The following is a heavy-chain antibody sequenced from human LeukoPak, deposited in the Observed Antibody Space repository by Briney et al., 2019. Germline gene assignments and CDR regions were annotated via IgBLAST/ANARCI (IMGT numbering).Heavy chain of an antibody. CDR1: GFTFSSYA. V-gene: IGHV3-30*04. D-gene: IGHD3-3*02. J-gene: IGHJ4*02. CDR2: ISYDGSNK. CDR3: ARAPGFIYGGFDY. Sequence: GGSLRLSCAASGFTFSSYAMHWVRQAPGKGLECVAVISYDGSNKYYADSVKGRFTISRDNSKNTLYLQMNSLRAEDTAVYYCARAPGFIYGGFDYWGQGTLVTVSS.